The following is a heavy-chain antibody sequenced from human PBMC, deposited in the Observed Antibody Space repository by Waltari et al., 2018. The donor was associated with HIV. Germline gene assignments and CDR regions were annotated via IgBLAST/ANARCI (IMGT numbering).Heavy chain of an antibody. Sequence: QVQLQQSGPRLVKPSQTLSVTSAISGDAVLTNSVAWNWIRQSPSRGLEWLGRTYYRSKWYRDYSLSVKSRINITADVSKNQFSLLLHSVTPEDTSLYFCARGTPVSARVDVFDIWGQGTPVTVSS. CDR1: GDAVLTNSVA. J-gene: IGHJ3*02. V-gene: IGHV6-1*01. CDR3: ARGTPVSARVDVFDI. D-gene: IGHD6-19*01. CDR2: TYYRSKWYR.